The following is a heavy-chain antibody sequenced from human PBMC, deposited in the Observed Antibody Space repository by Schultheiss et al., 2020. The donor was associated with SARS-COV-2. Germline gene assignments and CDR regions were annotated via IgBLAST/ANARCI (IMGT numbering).Heavy chain of an antibody. Sequence: SETLSLTCAVYGGSISGYYWTWIRQSPGKGLEWIGDINDSGKTNHNPSLKSRVTMSVDTSKSQFSLRLTSVSAADTAMFYCARVQLYHPFDIWGQGTMVTVSS. D-gene: IGHD2-2*01. CDR1: GGSISGYY. CDR2: INDSGKT. V-gene: IGHV4-34*01. CDR3: ARVQLYHPFDI. J-gene: IGHJ3*02.